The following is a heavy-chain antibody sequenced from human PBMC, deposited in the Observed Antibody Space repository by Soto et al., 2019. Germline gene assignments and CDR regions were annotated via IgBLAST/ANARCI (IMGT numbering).Heavy chain of an antibody. CDR2: IYSGGST. D-gene: IGHD4-17*01. V-gene: IGHV3-66*01. CDR3: ARDWPYGDYGSRAFDI. J-gene: IGHJ3*02. Sequence: EVQLVESGGGLVQPGGSLRLSCAASGFTVSSNYMSWVRQAPGKGLEWVSVIYSGGSTYYADSVKGRFTISRDNSKNTLYLQMNSLRAEDTAVYYCARDWPYGDYGSRAFDIWGQGTMVTVSS. CDR1: GFTVSSNY.